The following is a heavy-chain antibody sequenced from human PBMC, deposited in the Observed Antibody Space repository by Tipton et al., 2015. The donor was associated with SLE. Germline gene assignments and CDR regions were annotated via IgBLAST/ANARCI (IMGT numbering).Heavy chain of an antibody. D-gene: IGHD4-17*01. CDR2: MNYGGRT. J-gene: IGHJ5*02. CDR3: ARLPPLFGDYSKYFDP. Sequence: TLSLTCAVSGGSFNNYHWNWIRQTPGKGLQWIGEMNYGGRTNYSPSLKSRVTISVATSKNQFSLRLTSVTAADTAVYYCARLPPLFGDYSKYFDPWGQGTLVTVSS. V-gene: IGHV4-34*01. CDR1: GGSFNNYH.